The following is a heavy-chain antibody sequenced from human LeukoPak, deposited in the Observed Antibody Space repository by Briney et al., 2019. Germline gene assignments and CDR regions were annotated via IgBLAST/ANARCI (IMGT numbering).Heavy chain of an antibody. V-gene: IGHV3-23*01. CDR2: ISGRGGNT. D-gene: IGHD2-8*01. CDR3: ARDSKWMLDYYYYGMDV. Sequence: GGSLRLSCAATGFTFSTYGMGWVRQAPGKGLEWISAISGRGGNTYYADSVKGRFTITRDNSKNTLYLQMNSLRAEDTAVYYCARDSKWMLDYYYYGMDVWGQGTTVTVSS. J-gene: IGHJ6*02. CDR1: GFTFSTYG.